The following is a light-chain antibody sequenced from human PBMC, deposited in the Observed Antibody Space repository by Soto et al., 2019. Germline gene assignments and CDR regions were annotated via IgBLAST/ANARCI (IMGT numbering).Light chain of an antibody. CDR1: QSVDSN. CDR3: QQYNEWPIT. J-gene: IGKJ5*01. Sequence: EIVLTQSPGTLSLSPGERATLSCRASQSVDSNYLAWYQQKPGQAPRLLIYRASSRAAGISGSFSGSGSGTEFTLTITSLQSEDFAVYYCQQYNEWPITFGQGTRLENK. V-gene: IGKV3-15*01. CDR2: RAS.